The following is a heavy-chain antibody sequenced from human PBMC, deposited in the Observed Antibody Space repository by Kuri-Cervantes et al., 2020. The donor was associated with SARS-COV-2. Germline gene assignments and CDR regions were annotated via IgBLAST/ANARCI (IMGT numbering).Heavy chain of an antibody. CDR1: GFSLSTSGVG. CDR3: ARTYCTNGVCPYYYYGMDV. J-gene: IGHJ6*02. Sequence: SGPTLVKPTQTLTLTCTFSGFSLSTSGVGVGWIRQPPGKALEWLALIYWNDDKRYSPSLKSRLTITKDTSKNQVVLTMTNTDPVDTATYYCARTYCTNGVCPYYYYGMDVWGQGTTVTVSS. D-gene: IGHD2-8*01. V-gene: IGHV2-5*01. CDR2: IYWNDDK.